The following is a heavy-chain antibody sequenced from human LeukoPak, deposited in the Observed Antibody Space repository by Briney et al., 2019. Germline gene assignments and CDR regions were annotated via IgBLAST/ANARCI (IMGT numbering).Heavy chain of an antibody. D-gene: IGHD3-10*01. CDR1: GGSISSGSYY. CDR2: IYTSGST. J-gene: IGHJ5*02. Sequence: SETLSLTCTVSGGSISSGSYYWSWIRQPAGKGLEWIGRIYTSGSTNYNPSLKSRVTISVDTSKNQFSLKLSSVTAADTAVYYCARDGSGVWFDPWGQGTLVTVSS. V-gene: IGHV4-61*02. CDR3: ARDGSGVWFDP.